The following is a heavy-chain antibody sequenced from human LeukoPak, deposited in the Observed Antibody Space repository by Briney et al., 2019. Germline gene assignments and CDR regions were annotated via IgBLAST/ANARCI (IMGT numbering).Heavy chain of an antibody. CDR3: ARSPYFYDSSGLHFDY. J-gene: IGHJ4*02. Sequence: GGSLRLSCVASGFTFSSYSMNWVRQAPGKGLEWVSYISSTGSPIYYWDSVKGRFTISRDNAKNSLYLQMNSLRAEDTAVYYCARSPYFYDSSGLHFDYWGQGILVTVSS. CDR2: ISSTGSPI. V-gene: IGHV3-48*01. CDR1: GFTFSSYS. D-gene: IGHD3-22*01.